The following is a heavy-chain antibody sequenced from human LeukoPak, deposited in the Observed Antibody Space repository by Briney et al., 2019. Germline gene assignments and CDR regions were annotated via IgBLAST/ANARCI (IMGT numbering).Heavy chain of an antibody. CDR1: GYTLTELS. CDR2: FDPEDGET. D-gene: IGHD3-22*01. Sequence: ASVKVSCKVSGYTLTELSMHWVRQAPGKGLEWMGGFDPEDGETIYAQKFQGRVTTTEDTSTDTAYMELSSLRSEDTAVYYCATQRRNYYDSSGYYWGDYWGQGTLVTVSS. CDR3: ATQRRNYYDSSGYYWGDY. V-gene: IGHV1-24*01. J-gene: IGHJ4*02.